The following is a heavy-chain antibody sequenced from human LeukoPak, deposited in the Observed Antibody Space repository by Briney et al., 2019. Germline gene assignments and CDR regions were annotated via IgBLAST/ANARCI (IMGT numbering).Heavy chain of an antibody. V-gene: IGHV4-34*01. Sequence: SETLSLICAVYGGSFSGYYWSWIRQPPGKGLEWIGEINHSGSTNYNPSLKSRVTISVDTSKNQFSLKLSSVTAADTAVYYCARVSVLMVYAIRHFDYWGQGTLVTVSS. D-gene: IGHD2-8*01. CDR1: GGSFSGYY. CDR3: ARVSVLMVYAIRHFDY. J-gene: IGHJ4*02. CDR2: INHSGST.